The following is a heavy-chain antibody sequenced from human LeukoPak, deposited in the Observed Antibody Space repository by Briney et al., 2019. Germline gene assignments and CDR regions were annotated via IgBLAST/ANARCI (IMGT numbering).Heavy chain of an antibody. CDR3: ARVGYSDSTVFDY. D-gene: IGHD2-2*01. CDR1: GGFITGHY. V-gene: IGHV4-59*11. Sequence: SETLSLTCTVSGGFITGHYWSWIRQPPGKGLEWIGYIYHSGGTNYSPSLESRVSISVDTSKNQFSLRLSSVTAADTAVYFCARVGYSDSTVFDYWGQGTLVTVSS. CDR2: IYHSGGT. J-gene: IGHJ4*02.